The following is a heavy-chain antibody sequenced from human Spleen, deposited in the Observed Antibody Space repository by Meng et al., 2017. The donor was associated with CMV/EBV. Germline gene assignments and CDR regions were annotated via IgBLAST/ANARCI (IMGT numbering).Heavy chain of an antibody. V-gene: IGHV3-20*04. CDR2: DNWSGDTT. D-gene: IGHD1-26*01. CDR3: VRGPGASGSYSDY. Sequence: GGSLRLSCAASGFKLDGYGMSWVRQAPGKGLEWISGDNWSGDTTSFADSVKGRFTISRDNAENFLYLQMNSRRAEDTAFYYCVRGPGASGSYSDYWGQGTLVTVSS. CDR1: GFKLDGYG. J-gene: IGHJ4*02.